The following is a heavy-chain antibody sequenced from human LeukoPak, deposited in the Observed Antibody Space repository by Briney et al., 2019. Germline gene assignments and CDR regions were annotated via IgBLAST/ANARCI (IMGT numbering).Heavy chain of an antibody. CDR2: IFGDSIT. D-gene: IGHD3-10*01. J-gene: IGHJ4*02. CDR1: GLTVSNNY. CDR3: VRDKGVRLTERFDS. Sequence: GGSLRLSCAVSGLTVSNNYMTWVRQARGKGLEWVSLIFGDSITTYADSVKGRFTISRDNSKNTVYLQMNSLRAEDTAVYYCVRDKGVRLTERFDSWGQGTLVTVSS. V-gene: IGHV3-53*01.